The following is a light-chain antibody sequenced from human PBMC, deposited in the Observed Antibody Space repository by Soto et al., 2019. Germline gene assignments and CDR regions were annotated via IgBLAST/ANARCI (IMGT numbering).Light chain of an antibody. CDR3: SSYTTRATVV. CDR1: SSDVGGYNY. V-gene: IGLV2-14*03. CDR2: DVS. Sequence: QSVLTQPASVSGSPGQSITISCTGTSSDVGGYNYVSWYQHHPGKAPKLMIYDVSNRPSGVSNRFSGSKSGNTASLTISGVQAEDEASYYCSSYTTRATVVFGGGTKLT. J-gene: IGLJ3*02.